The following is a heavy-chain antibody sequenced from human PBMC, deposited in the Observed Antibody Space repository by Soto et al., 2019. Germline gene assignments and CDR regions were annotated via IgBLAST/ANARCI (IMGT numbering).Heavy chain of an antibody. D-gene: IGHD6-13*01. Sequence: QVQLVQSGAEVKKPGASVKVSCKASGYTFTSYDINWVRQATGQGLEWMGWMNPNSGNTGYAQKSKGRVTMTRNTSISTAYMELSSLRSEDTAVYYCARGPGSWYYYYMDVWGKGTTVTVSS. V-gene: IGHV1-8*01. CDR2: MNPNSGNT. J-gene: IGHJ6*03. CDR3: ARGPGSWYYYYMDV. CDR1: GYTFTSYD.